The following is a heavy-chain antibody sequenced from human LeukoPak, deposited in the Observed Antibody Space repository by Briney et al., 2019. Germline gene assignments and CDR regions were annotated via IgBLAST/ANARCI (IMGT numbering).Heavy chain of an antibody. D-gene: IGHD3-3*01. CDR2: INWNGGST. J-gene: IGHJ4*02. CDR1: GFTFDDYG. V-gene: IGHV3-20*04. Sequence: PGGSLRLSCAASGFTFDDYGMSWVRQAPGKGLEWVSGINWNGGSTGYADSVKGRFTISRGNAKNSLYLQMNSLRVEDTALYYCARGIRFLEWLSGFDYWGQGTLVTVSS. CDR3: ARGIRFLEWLSGFDY.